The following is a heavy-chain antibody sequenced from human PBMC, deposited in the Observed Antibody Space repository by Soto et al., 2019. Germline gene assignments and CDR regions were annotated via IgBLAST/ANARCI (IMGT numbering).Heavy chain of an antibody. CDR2: INHSGST. Sequence: SETLSLTCAVYGGSFSGYYWSWIRQPPGKGLEWIGEINHSGSTNYNPSLKSRVTISVDTSKNQFSLKLSSVTAADTAVYYCARGLYGDYVSGDQGPVGYWGQGTLVTVSS. D-gene: IGHD4-17*01. CDR3: ARGLYGDYVSGDQGPVGY. J-gene: IGHJ4*02. CDR1: GGSFSGYY. V-gene: IGHV4-34*01.